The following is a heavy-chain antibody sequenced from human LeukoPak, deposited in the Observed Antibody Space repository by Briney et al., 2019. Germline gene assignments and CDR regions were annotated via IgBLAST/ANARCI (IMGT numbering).Heavy chain of an antibody. CDR1: GFTFDDYA. J-gene: IGHJ4*02. CDR3: AGTIYSSGWS. Sequence: GGSLRLSCAASGFTFDDYAMHWVRQAPGKGLEWVSGISWNSGSIGYADSVKGRFTISRDNAKNSLYLQMNSLRAEDTAVYYCAGTIYSSGWSWGQGTLVTVSS. V-gene: IGHV3-9*01. D-gene: IGHD6-19*01. CDR2: ISWNSGSI.